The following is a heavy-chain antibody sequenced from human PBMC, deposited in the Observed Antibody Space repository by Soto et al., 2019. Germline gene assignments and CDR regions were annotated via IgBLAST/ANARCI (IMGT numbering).Heavy chain of an antibody. Sequence: QVQLQESGPGLVKPSGTLSLTRAVSGGSISSSNWWSWVRQPPGKGLEWIGEIYHSGSTNYNPSLKSRVTISVDKSKNQFSLKLSSVTAADTAVYYCARGGQLYCSSTSCYDPWFDPWGQGTLVTVSS. D-gene: IGHD2-2*01. J-gene: IGHJ5*02. CDR2: IYHSGST. CDR3: ARGGQLYCSSTSCYDPWFDP. CDR1: GGSISSSNW. V-gene: IGHV4-4*02.